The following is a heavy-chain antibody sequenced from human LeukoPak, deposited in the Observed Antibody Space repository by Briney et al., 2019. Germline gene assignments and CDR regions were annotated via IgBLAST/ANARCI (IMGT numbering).Heavy chain of an antibody. CDR2: IYSSGAT. Sequence: PSETLSLTCTVSGGSISGYYWNWIRQSPGKGLEWIGYIYSSGATNYYPSFKSRVTISLDTSKNQFSLKVSSVTAADTAVYHCARHVRDSSGVSHHYYLDVWGKGTTVTVSS. V-gene: IGHV4-4*08. CDR1: GGSISGYY. D-gene: IGHD6-19*01. J-gene: IGHJ6*03. CDR3: ARHVRDSSGVSHHYYLDV.